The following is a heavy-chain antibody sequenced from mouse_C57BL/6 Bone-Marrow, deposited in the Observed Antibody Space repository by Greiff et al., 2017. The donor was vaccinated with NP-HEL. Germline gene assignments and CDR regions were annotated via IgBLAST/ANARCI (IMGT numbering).Heavy chain of an antibody. CDR2: IDPSDSYT. Sequence: QVQLQQPGAELVMPGASVKLSCKASGYTFTSYWMHWVKQRPGQGLEWIGEIDPSDSYTNYNQKFKGKSTLTVDKSSSTAYMKLSSLTSEDSAVYYCARGGRIDDGYYDWYFDVWGTGTTVTVSS. D-gene: IGHD2-3*01. J-gene: IGHJ1*03. CDR3: ARGGRIDDGYYDWYFDV. CDR1: GYTFTSYW. V-gene: IGHV1-69*01.